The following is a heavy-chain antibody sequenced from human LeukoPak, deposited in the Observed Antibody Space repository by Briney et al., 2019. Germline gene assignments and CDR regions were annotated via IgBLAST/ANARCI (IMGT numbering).Heavy chain of an antibody. J-gene: IGHJ1*01. CDR2: FDPEDGET. Sequence: ASVKVSCKVSGYTLTELSMHWVRQAPGKGLEWMGGFDPEDGETIYAQKFQGRVTMTEDTSTDTAYMELSSLRSEDTAVYYCAIDIHSGSPGSRQHWGQGTLVTVSS. D-gene: IGHD1-26*01. CDR3: AIDIHSGSPGSRQH. V-gene: IGHV1-24*01. CDR1: GYTLTELS.